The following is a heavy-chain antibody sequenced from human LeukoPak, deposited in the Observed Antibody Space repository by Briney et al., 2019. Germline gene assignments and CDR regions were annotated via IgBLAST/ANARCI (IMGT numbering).Heavy chain of an antibody. CDR2: IYYSGST. V-gene: IGHV4-59*08. J-gene: IGHJ5*02. D-gene: IGHD2/OR15-2a*01. CDR3: ARTRLVYSSTYLGGDP. Sequence: SETLSLTCSVSGGPIRRYYWSCLRQPPGKALDWIGYIYYSGSTNYNPSLKSRVTISIDTSKNQFSLKLSSVTAADTAVYYCARTRLVYSSTYLGGDPWGQGTLVTVSS. CDR1: GGPIRRYY.